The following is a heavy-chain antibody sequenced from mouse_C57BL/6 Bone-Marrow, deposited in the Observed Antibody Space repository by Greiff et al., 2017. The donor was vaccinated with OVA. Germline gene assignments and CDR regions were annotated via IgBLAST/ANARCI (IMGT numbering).Heavy chain of an antibody. J-gene: IGHJ1*03. Sequence: QVQLQQPGAELVMPGASVKLSCKASGYTFTSYWMHWVKQRPGQGLEWIGEIDPSDSYPNYNQKFKGKSPLTVDKSSSTAYMQLSSLTSEDSAVYYCARGIYYYGSSFYWYFDVWGTGTTVTVSS. D-gene: IGHD1-1*01. V-gene: IGHV1-69*01. CDR1: GYTFTSYW. CDR2: IDPSDSYP. CDR3: ARGIYYYGSSFYWYFDV.